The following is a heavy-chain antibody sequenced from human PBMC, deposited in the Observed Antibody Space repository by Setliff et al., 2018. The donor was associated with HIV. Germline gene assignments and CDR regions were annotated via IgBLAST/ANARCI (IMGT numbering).Heavy chain of an antibody. CDR3: TVYNTGSSKDHY. J-gene: IGHJ4*02. Sequence: PSETLSLTCAVSGGSISSGGYSWSWIRQPPGKGLEWIGYIYHSGSTAYNPSLKSRVTISVDTSKNQFSLKLNSVTAADTAVYYCTVYNTGSSKDHYWGQGTPVTVSS. D-gene: IGHD2-8*02. CDR1: GGSISSGGYS. V-gene: IGHV4-30-2*01. CDR2: IYHSGST.